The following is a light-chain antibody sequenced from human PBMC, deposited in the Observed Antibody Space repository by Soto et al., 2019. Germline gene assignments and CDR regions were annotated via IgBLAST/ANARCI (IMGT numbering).Light chain of an antibody. J-gene: IGKJ3*01. CDR3: QQYNTYSCT. CDR1: QSINSW. Sequence: DIQMTQSPSTLSAFVGDRVTITCRASQSINSWLAWYQKKPGKDPKLLIYRASSLERGVPSRFSGSGSGTEFTLTISSLHPDDFSSYYCQQYNTYSCTFGPGTKVDIK. CDR2: RAS. V-gene: IGKV1-5*03.